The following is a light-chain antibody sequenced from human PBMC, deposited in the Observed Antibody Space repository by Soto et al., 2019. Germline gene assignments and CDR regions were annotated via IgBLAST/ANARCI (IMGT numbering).Light chain of an antibody. V-gene: IGKV4-1*01. CDR2: WAS. Sequence: DIVMTQSPDSLAVSLGERATINCKSSQSVLYISNQKNYLAWYQQKPGQPPKLLIYWASTRESGVPDRFSGSGSGTHFTLTISSLQAEDEAVYYCHQYFISPATFRGGTKVEIK. CDR3: HQYFISPAT. J-gene: IGKJ4*01. CDR1: QSVLYISNQKNY.